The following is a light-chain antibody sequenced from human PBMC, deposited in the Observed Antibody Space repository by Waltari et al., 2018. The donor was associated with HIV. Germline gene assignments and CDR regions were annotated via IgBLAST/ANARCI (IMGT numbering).Light chain of an antibody. V-gene: IGKV3-20*01. CDR3: QQYITSPWT. CDR1: QSLTTTY. J-gene: IGKJ1*01. Sequence: EIALAQSPGTVSLSPGERATLSCRASQSLTTTYLAWYQQKLGQAPRLLIYGASSRATGVPERFSGSGSGTDFSLTINGLETEDSAVYYCQQYITSPWTFGQGTRVEVK. CDR2: GAS.